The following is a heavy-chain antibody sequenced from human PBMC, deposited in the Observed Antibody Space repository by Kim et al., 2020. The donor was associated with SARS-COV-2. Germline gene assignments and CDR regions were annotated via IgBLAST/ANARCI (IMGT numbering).Heavy chain of an antibody. Sequence: GGSLRLSCAASGFTFSSYALSWVRQAPGKGLEWVSSISGSGGNTYYAASVKGRFTISRDNSKNTLYLQVNSLRAEDTAVYYWSKDPFLQTMVRGGMWFDP. CDR2: ISGSGGNT. CDR1: GFTFSSYA. V-gene: IGHV3-23*01. J-gene: IGHJ5*02. D-gene: IGHD3-10*01. CDR3: SKDPFLQTMVRGGMWFDP.